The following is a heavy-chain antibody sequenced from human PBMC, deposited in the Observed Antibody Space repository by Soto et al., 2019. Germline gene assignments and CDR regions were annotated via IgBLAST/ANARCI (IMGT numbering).Heavy chain of an antibody. V-gene: IGHV4-59*01. Sequence: WTWIRQPPGKGLEWIGYICCSGSTNYNPSLKSRVTMSVDTSMNQFSLRLSSVTAADTAVYYCASVDTAVEGDYYYYGMDVWGQGTTVTVSS. CDR3: ASVDTAVEGDYYYYGMDV. J-gene: IGHJ6*02. CDR2: ICCSGST. D-gene: IGHD5-18*01.